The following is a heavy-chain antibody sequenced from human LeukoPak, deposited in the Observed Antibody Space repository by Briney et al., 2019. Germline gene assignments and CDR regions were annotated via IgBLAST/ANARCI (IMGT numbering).Heavy chain of an antibody. Sequence: GASVLVSCKASQDTFLNDYIHWVRQAPGQGLEWMGVIIPAGDSTSYAQKFEDRLSLTRDMSTSTHYLDMKNLRSDDTAVYYCAREGVASAFDVWGQGTLVTVSS. CDR1: QDTFLNDY. V-gene: IGHV1-46*01. J-gene: IGHJ3*01. D-gene: IGHD2-15*01. CDR3: AREGVASAFDV. CDR2: IIPAGDST.